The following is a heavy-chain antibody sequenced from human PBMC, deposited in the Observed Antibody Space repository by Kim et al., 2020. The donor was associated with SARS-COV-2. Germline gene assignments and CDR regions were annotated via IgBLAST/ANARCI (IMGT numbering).Heavy chain of an antibody. CDR3: ARGITIFGVDHYGMDV. J-gene: IGHJ6*02. Sequence: KFQGRVTITADESTSTAYMELSSLRSEDTAVYYCARGITIFGVDHYGMDVWGQGTTVTVSS. D-gene: IGHD3-3*01. V-gene: IGHV1-69*01.